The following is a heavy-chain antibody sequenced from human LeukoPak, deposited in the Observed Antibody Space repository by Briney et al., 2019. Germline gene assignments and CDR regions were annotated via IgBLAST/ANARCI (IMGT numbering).Heavy chain of an antibody. Sequence: SETLSLTCAVYGGSFSGYYWSWLRQPPGKGLEWIGEINHSGSTNYNPSLKSRVTISVDTSKNQFSLKLSSVTAADTAVYYCARAGRTQQLAKKKNWFDPWGQGTLVTVSS. CDR2: INHSGST. CDR1: GGSFSGYY. J-gene: IGHJ5*02. CDR3: ARAGRTQQLAKKKNWFDP. V-gene: IGHV4-34*01. D-gene: IGHD6-13*01.